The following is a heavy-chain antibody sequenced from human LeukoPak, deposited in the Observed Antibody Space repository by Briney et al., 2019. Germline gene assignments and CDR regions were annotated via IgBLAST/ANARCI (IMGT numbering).Heavy chain of an antibody. V-gene: IGHV1-24*01. CDR3: ATVPSSGYYYFDY. CDR2: FDPEDGET. D-gene: IGHD3-22*01. CDR1: GYTLTELS. Sequence: ASVKVSCKVSGYTLTELSMHWVRQAPGKGLEWMGGFDPEDGETIYAQKFQGGVTMTEDTSTDTAYMELSSLRSEDTAAYYCATVPSSGYYYFDYWGQGTLVTVSS. J-gene: IGHJ4*02.